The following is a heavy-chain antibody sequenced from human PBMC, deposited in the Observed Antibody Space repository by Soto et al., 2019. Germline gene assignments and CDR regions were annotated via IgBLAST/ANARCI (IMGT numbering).Heavy chain of an antibody. CDR1: GFTFSGYS. D-gene: IGHD1-26*01. Sequence: PGESLRLSCAASGFTFSGYSVNWVRQAPGKGLEWVSYISSGSKTIYYAESVKGRFTVSRDNARNSQYLQMNSLRDEDTAVYYCAREDILGARSFDYWGQGTLVTVSS. CDR2: ISSGSKTI. J-gene: IGHJ4*02. CDR3: AREDILGARSFDY. V-gene: IGHV3-48*02.